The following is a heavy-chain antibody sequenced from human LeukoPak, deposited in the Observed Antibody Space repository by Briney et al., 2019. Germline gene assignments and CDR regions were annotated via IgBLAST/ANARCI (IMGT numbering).Heavy chain of an antibody. CDR3: ARDLGDSSGYLPHCNAFDI. V-gene: IGHV1-2*02. D-gene: IGHD3-22*01. CDR1: GYTFTGYY. CDR2: INPNSGGT. Sequence: ASVEVSCKASGYTFTGYYMHWVRQAPGQGLEWMGWINPNSGGTNYAQKFQGRVTITADESTSTAYMELSSLRSEDTAVYYCARDLGDSSGYLPHCNAFDIWGQGTMVTVSS. J-gene: IGHJ3*02.